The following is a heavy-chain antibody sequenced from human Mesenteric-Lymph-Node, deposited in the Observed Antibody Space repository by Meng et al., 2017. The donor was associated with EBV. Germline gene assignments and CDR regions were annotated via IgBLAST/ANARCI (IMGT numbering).Heavy chain of an antibody. CDR3: AREGESIVPAAMGWSFYYGMDV. V-gene: IGHV3-7*01. J-gene: IGHJ6*02. CDR1: GFTVSSDW. Sequence: SLNISSAGSGFTVSSDWMSWVRQAPGKGLEWVANIKQDGSEKYYVDSVKGRFTISRDNAKNSLYLQMNSLRAEDTAVYYRAREGESIVPAAMGWSFYYGMDVWGQGTTVTVSS. CDR2: IKQDGSEK. D-gene: IGHD2-2*01.